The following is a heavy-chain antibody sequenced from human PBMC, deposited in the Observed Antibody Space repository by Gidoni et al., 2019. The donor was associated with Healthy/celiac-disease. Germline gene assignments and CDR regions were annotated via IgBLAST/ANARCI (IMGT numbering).Heavy chain of an antibody. D-gene: IGHD2-21*02. Sequence: QVQLVESVGGVVQPGRSLRLSCAASGFTFSSYAMHWVRQAPGKGLGWVAVKAYDGSNKYYADSVKGRFTISRDNSKNTLYLQMNSLRAEDTAVYYCARGAQTCGGDCFLFYDYWGQGTLVTVSS. V-gene: IGHV3-30-3*01. CDR2: KAYDGSNK. CDR1: GFTFSSYA. CDR3: ARGAQTCGGDCFLFYDY. J-gene: IGHJ4*02.